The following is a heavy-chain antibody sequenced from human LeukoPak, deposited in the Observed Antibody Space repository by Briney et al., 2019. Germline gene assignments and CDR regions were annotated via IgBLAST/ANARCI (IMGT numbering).Heavy chain of an antibody. D-gene: IGHD3-16*01. CDR3: TRLPNYGDNWFDH. V-gene: IGHV3-73*01. Sequence: GGSLKLSCAASGFTFSGSAMHWVRQASGKGLEWVGRIRSKANSYATAYAALVKGRFTISRDDSKNTAYLQMNSLKTEDPAVYYCTRLPNYGDNWFDHWGQGTLVTVSS. CDR2: IRSKANSYAT. J-gene: IGHJ5*02. CDR1: GFTFSGSA.